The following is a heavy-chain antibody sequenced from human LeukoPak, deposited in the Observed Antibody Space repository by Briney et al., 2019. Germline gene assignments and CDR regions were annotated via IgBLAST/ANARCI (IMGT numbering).Heavy chain of an antibody. CDR1: GGSFSGYY. V-gene: IGHV4-34*01. Sequence: SETLSLTCAVNGGSFSGYYWSWIRQPPGKGLEWIGEINHSGSTNYNPSLKSRVTISVDTSKNHFSLKLSSVTAADTAVYYCATAKVRGVIIGRPFDYWGQGTLVTVSS. J-gene: IGHJ4*02. CDR3: ATAKVRGVIIGRPFDY. CDR2: INHSGST. D-gene: IGHD3-10*01.